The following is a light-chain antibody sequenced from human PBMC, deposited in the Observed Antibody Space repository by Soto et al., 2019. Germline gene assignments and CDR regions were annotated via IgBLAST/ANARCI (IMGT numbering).Light chain of an antibody. CDR3: QSFDSSLSGYV. Sequence: QSVLTQPPSVSGAPGQRVTISCTGISSNIGAGFDVHWYQQLPGEAPKLLIYGNTNRPSGVPDRFSGSKSGTSASLAITGLQVEDAADYYCQSFDSSLSGYVFGTGTKVTVL. J-gene: IGLJ1*01. V-gene: IGLV1-40*01. CDR2: GNT. CDR1: SSNIGAGFD.